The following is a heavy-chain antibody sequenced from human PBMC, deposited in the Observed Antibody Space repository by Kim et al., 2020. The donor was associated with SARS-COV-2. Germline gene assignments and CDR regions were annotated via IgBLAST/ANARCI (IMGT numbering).Heavy chain of an antibody. D-gene: IGHD6-19*01. CDR2: ISAYNGNT. J-gene: IGHJ6*02. V-gene: IGHV1-18*01. Sequence: ASVKVSCKASGYTFTSYGISWVRQAPGQGLEWMGWISAYNGNTNYAQKLQGRVTMTTDTYTSTAYMELRSLRSDDTAVYYCARDLTIAVAGTYYYYGMDVWGQGTTVPLSS. CDR3: ARDLTIAVAGTYYYYGMDV. CDR1: GYTFTSYG.